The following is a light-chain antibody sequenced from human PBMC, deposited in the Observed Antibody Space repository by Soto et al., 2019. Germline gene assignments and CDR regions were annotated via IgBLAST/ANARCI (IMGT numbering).Light chain of an antibody. CDR1: QSISTY. CDR3: QQYNSYSWT. J-gene: IGKJ1*01. Sequence: DIQMTQSPSYLSASVGDRVTITCRASQSISTYLIWYQQKPGKAPKLLIYDASSLESGVPSRFSGSGSGTEFTLTISSLQPDDFATYYCQQYNSYSWTFGQGTKVDIK. V-gene: IGKV1-5*01. CDR2: DAS.